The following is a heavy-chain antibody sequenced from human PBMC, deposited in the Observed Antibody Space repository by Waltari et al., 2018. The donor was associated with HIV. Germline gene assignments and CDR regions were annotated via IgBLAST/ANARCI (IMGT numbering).Heavy chain of an antibody. D-gene: IGHD2-2*01. CDR1: GFTFNNFR. V-gene: IGHV3-48*02. J-gene: IGHJ4*02. CDR3: ARHSTTSTHFFDY. CDR2: ISSGSGTI. Sequence: EVQLAESGGGLVQPGGSLRLSCTASGFTFNNFRMDWVRLAPGKGLEWISYISSGSGTIYYADSVKGRFTISRDNAKKSLYLQMNSLRDEDTAVYFCARHSTTSTHFFDYWGQGTLVTVSS.